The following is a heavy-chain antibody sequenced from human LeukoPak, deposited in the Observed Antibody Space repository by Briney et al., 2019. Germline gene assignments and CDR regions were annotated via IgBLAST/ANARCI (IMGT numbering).Heavy chain of an antibody. CDR2: IYYSGST. CDR1: GGSISSSSYY. Sequence: SETLSLTCTVSGGSISSSSYYWGWIRQPPGKGLEWIGSIYYSGSTYYNPSLKSRVTISVDTSKNQFSLKLSSVTAADTAVYYCASSSITMVRGWGQGTLVTVSS. J-gene: IGHJ4*02. D-gene: IGHD3-10*01. CDR3: ASSSITMVRG. V-gene: IGHV4-39*07.